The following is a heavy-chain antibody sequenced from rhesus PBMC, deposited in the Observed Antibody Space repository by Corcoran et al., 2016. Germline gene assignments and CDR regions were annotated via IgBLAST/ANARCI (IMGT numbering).Heavy chain of an antibody. CDR1: GGSIRIHH. Sequence: QLQLQESGPGLVKSSETLSLTCAVSGGSIRIHHGIWIRPTPGRRLKWIGRIFGGGGTTDYNPSLKSRVTFSTDTSKNQFSLKLSSVTAADTAVYYCARGCAGSGCPLVSIDYWGQGVLVTVSS. J-gene: IGHJ4*01. V-gene: IGHV4-173*01. D-gene: IGHD2-21*01. CDR3: ARGCAGSGCPLVSIDY. CDR2: IFGGGGTT.